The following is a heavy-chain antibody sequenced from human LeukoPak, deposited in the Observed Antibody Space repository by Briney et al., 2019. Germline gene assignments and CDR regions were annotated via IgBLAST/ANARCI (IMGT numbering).Heavy chain of an antibody. D-gene: IGHD6-25*01. CDR2: IYHSGST. Sequence: SGTLSLTCAVSGDSISSSNWWSWVRQRPGKGLEWIGEIYHSGSTNYNPSLKSRVTMSLDKSKNQFSLNLTPVTAADTAVYYCAREAAGQWFDPWGQGTLVTVSS. J-gene: IGHJ5*02. V-gene: IGHV4-4*02. CDR3: AREAAGQWFDP. CDR1: GDSISSSNW.